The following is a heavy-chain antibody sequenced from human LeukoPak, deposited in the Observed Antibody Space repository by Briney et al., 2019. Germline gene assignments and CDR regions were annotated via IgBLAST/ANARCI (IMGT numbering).Heavy chain of an antibody. CDR1: GATVSSNY. Sequence: GGSLRLSCAVSGATVSSNYMGWVRQAPGKGLEWVSYISSSSTIYYANSVKGRFTMSRDNAKNSLYLQMNSLRDEDTAVYYCARDQYGAYAIDYWGQGTLVTVSS. V-gene: IGHV3-69-1*01. J-gene: IGHJ4*02. D-gene: IGHD4-17*01. CDR3: ARDQYGAYAIDY. CDR2: ISSSSTI.